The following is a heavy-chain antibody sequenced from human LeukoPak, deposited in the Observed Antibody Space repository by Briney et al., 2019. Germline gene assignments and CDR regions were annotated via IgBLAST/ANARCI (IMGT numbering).Heavy chain of an antibody. CDR3: ARASSSGYRGADY. J-gene: IGHJ4*02. CDR1: GNYW. CDR2: INSDGSWT. V-gene: IGHV3-74*01. D-gene: IGHD3-22*01. Sequence: PGGSLRLSCAASGNYWMHWVRQAPGKGLVWVSHINSDGSWTSYADSVKGRFTISKDNAKNTVYLQMNSLRAEDTAVYYCARASSSGYRGADYWGQGTLVTVSS.